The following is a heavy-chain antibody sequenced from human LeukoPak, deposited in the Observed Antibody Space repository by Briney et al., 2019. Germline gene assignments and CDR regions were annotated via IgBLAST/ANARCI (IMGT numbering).Heavy chain of an antibody. CDR2: IYYSGST. V-gene: IGHV4-61*01. CDR3: ARVGDGYNYYYGMDV. J-gene: IGHJ6*02. Sequence: SETLSLTCTVSGVSVSSGSYYWSWIRQPPGKGLEWIGYIYYSGSTNYNPSLKSRVTISVDTSKNQFSLKLSSVTAADTAVYYCARVGDGYNYYYGMDVWGQGTTVTVSS. CDR1: GVSVSSGSYY. D-gene: IGHD5-24*01.